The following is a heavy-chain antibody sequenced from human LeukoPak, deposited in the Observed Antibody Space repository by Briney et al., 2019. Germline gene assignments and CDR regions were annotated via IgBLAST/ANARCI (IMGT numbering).Heavy chain of an antibody. J-gene: IGHJ5*02. CDR2: IYTSGST. CDR1: GGSISSYY. D-gene: IGHD3-22*01. V-gene: IGHV4-4*07. Sequence: SETLSLTCTVSGGSISSYYWSWIRQPAGKGLEWIGRIYTSGSTNYNPSLKSRVTMSVDTSKNQFSLKLSSVTAADTAVYYCARDRVVITGGWFDPWGQGTLVTVSS. CDR3: ARDRVVITGGWFDP.